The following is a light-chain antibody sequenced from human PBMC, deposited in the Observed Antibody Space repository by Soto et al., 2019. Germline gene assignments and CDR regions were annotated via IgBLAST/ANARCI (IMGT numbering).Light chain of an antibody. CDR3: QQYHKVPVT. CDR2: DVS. CDR1: QDVNNS. J-gene: IGKJ5*01. Sequence: DIQMTQSPSSLSASVGDRVTITCQARQDVNNSLNWYQQKPRKAPNLLIYDVSNLGTEVPSRLSGSGSGTDFTFTISRLQPEDIGTYYCQQYHKVPVTFGQGTRLEIK. V-gene: IGKV1-33*01.